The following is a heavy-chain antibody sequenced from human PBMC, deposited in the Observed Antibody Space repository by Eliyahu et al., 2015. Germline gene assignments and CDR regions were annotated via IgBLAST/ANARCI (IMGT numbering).Heavy chain of an antibody. CDR2: IDWDDEK. J-gene: IGHJ4*02. V-gene: IGHV2-70*17. CDR1: GFSLTPSTRMS. Sequence: HVTLMESGPALVKSTETVTVTCTFSGFSLTPSTRMSVAWVRQPPGGALEWLGRIDWDDEKVHSSSPTTRLAISRGTSSDQVVLTLNNVAPADTATYYCARSFYFDSTGSSCLDFWGRGTLVTVSP. CDR3: ARSFYFDSTGSSCLDF. D-gene: IGHD3-9*01.